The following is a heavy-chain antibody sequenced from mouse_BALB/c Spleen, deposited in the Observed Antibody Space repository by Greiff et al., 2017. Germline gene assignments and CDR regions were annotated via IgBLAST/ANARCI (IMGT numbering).Heavy chain of an antibody. V-gene: IGHV1S127*01. J-gene: IGHJ4*01. Sequence: QVQLQQSGAELVKPGASVKMSCKASGYTFTSYWMHWVKQRPGQGLEWIGVIDPSDSYTSYNQKFKGKATLTVDTSSSTAYMQLSSLTSEDSAVYYCTRTAIAMDYWGQGTSVTVSS. CDR3: TRTAIAMDY. CDR2: IDPSDSYT. D-gene: IGHD1-2*01. CDR1: GYTFTSYW.